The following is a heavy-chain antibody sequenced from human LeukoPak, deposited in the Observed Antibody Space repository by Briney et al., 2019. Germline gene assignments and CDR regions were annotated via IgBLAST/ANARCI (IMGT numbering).Heavy chain of an antibody. V-gene: IGHV3-49*04. Sequence: GGSLRLSCTASGFTFGDYAMSWVRQAPGKGLEWVGFIRSKAYGGTTEYAASVKGRFTISRDDSKSIAYLQMNSLKTEDTAVCYCTRVESSRGVDYWGQGTLVTVSS. CDR1: GFTFGDYA. D-gene: IGHD2-2*01. J-gene: IGHJ4*02. CDR3: TRVESSRGVDY. CDR2: IRSKAYGGTT.